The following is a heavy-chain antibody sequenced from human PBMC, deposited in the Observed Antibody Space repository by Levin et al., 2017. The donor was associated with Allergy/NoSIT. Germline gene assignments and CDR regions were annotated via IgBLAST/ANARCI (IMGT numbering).Heavy chain of an antibody. Sequence: GASVKVSCKASGYTFTSYGISWVRQAPGQGLEWMGWISAYNGNTNYAQKLQGRVTMTTDTSTSTAYMELRSLRSDDTAVYYCARDPCSGGSCYSNYYYGMDVWGQGTTVTVSS. J-gene: IGHJ6*02. D-gene: IGHD2-15*01. V-gene: IGHV1-18*01. CDR3: ARDPCSGGSCYSNYYYGMDV. CDR1: GYTFTSYG. CDR2: ISAYNGNT.